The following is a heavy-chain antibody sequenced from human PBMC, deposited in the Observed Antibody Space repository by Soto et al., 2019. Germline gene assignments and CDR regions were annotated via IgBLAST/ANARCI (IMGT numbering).Heavy chain of an antibody. J-gene: IGHJ6*02. Sequence: SETLSLTCTVSGGSISSGGYYWRWIRQHPGKGLEWIGYIYYSGSTYYNPSLKSRVTISVDTSKNQFSLKLSSVTAADTAVYYCARDGGAEGDYYYGMDVWGQGTTVTVSS. CDR2: IYYSGST. V-gene: IGHV4-31*03. CDR1: GGSISSGGYY. D-gene: IGHD1-26*01. CDR3: ARDGGAEGDYYYGMDV.